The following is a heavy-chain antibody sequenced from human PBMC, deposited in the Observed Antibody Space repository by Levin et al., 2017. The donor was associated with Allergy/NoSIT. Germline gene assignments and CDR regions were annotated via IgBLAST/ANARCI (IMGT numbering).Heavy chain of an antibody. CDR1: GFSFSPYA. J-gene: IGHJ1*01. D-gene: IGHD2-2*01. V-gene: IGHV3-30-3*01. CDR2: ISFDAGTK. CDR3: ARDPSNGSFLLPHY. Sequence: GESLKISCTASGFSFSPYAVHWVRQAPGKGLEWVALISFDAGTKNYVDSVKGRFTVSRDNSKNTVYLQMDNLGTEDTAMYYCARDPSNGSFLLPHYWGQGTLVTVSS.